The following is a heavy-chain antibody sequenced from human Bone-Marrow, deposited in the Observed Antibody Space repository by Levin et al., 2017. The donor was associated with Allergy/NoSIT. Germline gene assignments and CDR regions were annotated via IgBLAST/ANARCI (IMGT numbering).Heavy chain of an antibody. J-gene: IGHJ6*02. Sequence: GGSLRLSCAASGFTFSDYYMSWIRQAPGKGLEWVSYISSSGSTIYYADSVKGRFTISRDNAKNSLYLQMNSLRAEDTAVYYCARDKRGHYYDSSGYYPSSGYYYGMDVWGQGTTVTVSS. CDR3: ARDKRGHYYDSSGYYPSSGYYYGMDV. CDR1: GFTFSDYY. V-gene: IGHV3-11*01. D-gene: IGHD3-22*01. CDR2: ISSSGSTI.